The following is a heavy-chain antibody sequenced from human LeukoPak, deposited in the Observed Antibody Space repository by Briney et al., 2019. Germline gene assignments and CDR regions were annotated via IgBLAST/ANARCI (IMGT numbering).Heavy chain of an antibody. Sequence: PGGSLRLSCAASGFTFSSYGMHWVRQAPGKGLEWVAVISYDGSNKYYADSVKGRFTISRDNSKNTLYLQMNSLRAEDTAVFYCAKSWELLNFDYWGQGTLVTVSS. J-gene: IGHJ4*02. D-gene: IGHD1-26*01. V-gene: IGHV3-30*18. CDR2: ISYDGSNK. CDR1: GFTFSSYG. CDR3: AKSWELLNFDY.